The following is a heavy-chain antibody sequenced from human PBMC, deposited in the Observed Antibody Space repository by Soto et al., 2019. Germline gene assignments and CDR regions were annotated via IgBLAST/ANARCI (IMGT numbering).Heavy chain of an antibody. CDR2: INSDGSST. J-gene: IGHJ4*02. V-gene: IGHV3-74*01. Sequence: EVQLVESGGGLVQPGGSLRLSCAASGFTFSSYWMHWVRQAPGKGLVWVSRINSDGSSTSYADSVKGRFTISRDNAKNTLYLQMKSLRAEDTAVYYCVRTSLVVAAATREDYWGQGILVTVSA. D-gene: IGHD2-15*01. CDR3: VRTSLVVAAATREDY. CDR1: GFTFSSYW.